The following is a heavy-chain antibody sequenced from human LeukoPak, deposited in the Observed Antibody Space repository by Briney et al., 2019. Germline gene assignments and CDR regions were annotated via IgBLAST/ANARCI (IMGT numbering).Heavy chain of an antibody. CDR2: ISSSSSTI. V-gene: IGHV3-48*01. J-gene: IGHJ4*02. CDR3: ARAPLGRSGYRFDY. D-gene: IGHD3-3*01. Sequence: GGSLRLSCAASGFTFTSYSMKWVRHAPGKGREWVSYISSSSSTIYYADSVKGRFTISRDNAKNSLYLQMNSLRAEDTAVYYCARAPLGRSGYRFDYWGQGTLVTVSS. CDR1: GFTFTSYS.